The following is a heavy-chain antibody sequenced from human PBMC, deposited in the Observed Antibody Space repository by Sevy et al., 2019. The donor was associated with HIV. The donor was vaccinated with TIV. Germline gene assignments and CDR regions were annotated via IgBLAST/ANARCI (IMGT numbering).Heavy chain of an antibody. V-gene: IGHV3-9*01. J-gene: IGHJ6*02. CDR2: ISWNGGTI. CDR1: GFTIEAYA. Sequence: GGSLRLSCAASGFTIEAYAMHWVRLTPGNGLEWVSSISWNGGTILSADAVKGRFTRSRDNAKKSLYLQMNNLRPESTALHYCAQGCSTTIFERLDAWGLVSTVTVSS. CDR3: AQGCSTTIFERLDA. D-gene: IGHD3-9*01.